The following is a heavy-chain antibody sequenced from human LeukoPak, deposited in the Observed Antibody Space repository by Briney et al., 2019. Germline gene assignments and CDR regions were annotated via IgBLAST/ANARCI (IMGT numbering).Heavy chain of an antibody. Sequence: SETLSLTCTVSGYSISCGYYWGWIRQPPGKGLEWIGSIYHSGSTYYNPSLKSRVTISVDTSKNQFSLKLSSVTAADTAVYYCARGPRYYDSSGYYYYYWGQGTLVTVSS. V-gene: IGHV4-38-2*02. D-gene: IGHD3-22*01. CDR2: IYHSGST. J-gene: IGHJ4*02. CDR3: ARGPRYYDSSGYYYYY. CDR1: GYSISCGYY.